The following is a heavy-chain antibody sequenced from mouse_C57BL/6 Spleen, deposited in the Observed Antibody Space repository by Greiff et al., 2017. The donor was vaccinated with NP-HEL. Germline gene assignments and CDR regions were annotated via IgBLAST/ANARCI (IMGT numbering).Heavy chain of an antibody. V-gene: IGHV5-9*01. Sequence: DVMLVESGGGLVKPGGSLKLSCAASGFTFSSYTMSWVRQTPEKRLEWVATIGGGGGNTYYPDSVKGRFTISRDNAKNTLYLQMSSLRSEDTALYYCARHYAYAMDYWGQGTSVTVSS. CDR1: GFTFSSYT. CDR2: IGGGGGNT. CDR3: ARHYAYAMDY. J-gene: IGHJ4*01. D-gene: IGHD1-1*01.